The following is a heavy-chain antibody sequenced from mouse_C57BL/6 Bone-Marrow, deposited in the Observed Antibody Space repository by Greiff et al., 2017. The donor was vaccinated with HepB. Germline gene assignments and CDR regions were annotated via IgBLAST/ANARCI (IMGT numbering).Heavy chain of an antibody. D-gene: IGHD1-1*01. CDR2: INPNNGGT. J-gene: IGHJ4*01. V-gene: IGHV1-26*01. Sequence: EVQLQQSGPELVKPGASVKISCKASGYTFTDYYMNWVKQSHGKSLEWIGDINPNNGGTSYNQKFKGKATLTVDKSSSTAYMWLRSLTSEDSAVYYCAPIYYYGSSYEDYAMDYWGQGTSVTVSS. CDR1: GYTFTDYY. CDR3: APIYYYGSSYEDYAMDY.